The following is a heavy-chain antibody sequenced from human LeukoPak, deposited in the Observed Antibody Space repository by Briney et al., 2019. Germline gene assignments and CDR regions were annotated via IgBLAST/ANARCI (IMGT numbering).Heavy chain of an antibody. D-gene: IGHD2-2*02. CDR2: ISSSGSTI. Sequence: GGSLRLSCAASGFTFSDYYMSWIRQAPGKGLEWVSYISSSGSTIYYADSVKGRFTISRDNAKNSLYLQMNSLRAEDTAVYYCARGGVYCSSTSCHNYFDYWGQGTLVTVSS. J-gene: IGHJ4*02. CDR3: ARGGVYCSSTSCHNYFDY. V-gene: IGHV3-11*01. CDR1: GFTFSDYY.